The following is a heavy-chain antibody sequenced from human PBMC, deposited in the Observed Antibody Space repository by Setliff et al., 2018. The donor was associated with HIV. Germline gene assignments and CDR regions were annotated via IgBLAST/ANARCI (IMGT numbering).Heavy chain of an antibody. CDR3: ATYPAGEGGRGY. D-gene: IGHD1-26*01. J-gene: IGHJ4*02. CDR1: GYSLTSGYY. Sequence: SETLSLTCGVSGYSLTSGYYWGWIRQPPGKGLEWIGYIYYSRTSSYENFFHTGTTKYNPSLESRVTISQDTSKNQFSLRLSSVTAADTAVYYCATYPAGEGGRGYWGQGRLVTVSS. V-gene: IGHV4-61*01. CDR2: IYYSRTSSYENFFHTGTT.